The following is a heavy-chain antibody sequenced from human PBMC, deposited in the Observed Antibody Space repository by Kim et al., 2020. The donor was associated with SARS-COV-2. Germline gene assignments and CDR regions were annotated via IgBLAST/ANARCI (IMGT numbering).Heavy chain of an antibody. J-gene: IGHJ6*02. CDR3: TRDRGYSYYDFWSLGPFYCYGIDG. CDR1: GFTFGDYA. V-gene: IGHV3-49*04. D-gene: IGHD3-3*01. CDR2: IRSKAYGGTT. Sequence: GGSLRLSCTASGFTFGDYAMSWVRQAPGKGLEWVGFIRSKAYGGTTEYAASVKGRFTISRDDSKSIAYLQMNSLKTEDTAVYYCTRDRGYSYYDFWSLGPFYCYGIDGWGPRTPGTLSS.